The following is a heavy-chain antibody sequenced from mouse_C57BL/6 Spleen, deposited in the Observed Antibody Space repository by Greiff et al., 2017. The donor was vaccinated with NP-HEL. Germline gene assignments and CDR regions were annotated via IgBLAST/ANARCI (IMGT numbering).Heavy chain of an antibody. CDR1: GFSFNTYA. J-gene: IGHJ4*01. CDR3: VRPYSNYGAMDY. V-gene: IGHV10-1*01. CDR2: IRSKSNNYAT. Sequence: EVKLVESGGGLVQPKGSLKLSCAASGFSFNTYAMNWVRQAPGKGLEWVARIRSKSNNYATYYADSVKDRFTISRDDSESMLYLQMNNLKTEDTAMYYCVRPYSNYGAMDYWGQGTSVTVSS. D-gene: IGHD2-5*01.